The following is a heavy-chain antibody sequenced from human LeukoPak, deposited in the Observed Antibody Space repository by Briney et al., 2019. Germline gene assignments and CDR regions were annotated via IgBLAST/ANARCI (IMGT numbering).Heavy chain of an antibody. D-gene: IGHD3-10*01. CDR2: INHSGST. J-gene: IGHJ4*02. CDR1: GGSFSGYY. V-gene: IGHV4-34*01. CDR3: ARIQLRSGARENFDY. Sequence: SEALSLTCAVYGGSFSGYYWSWIRQPPGKGLEWIGEINHSGSTNYNPSLKSRVTISVDTSKNQFSLKLSSVTAADTAVYYCARIQLRSGARENFDYWGQGTLVTVSS.